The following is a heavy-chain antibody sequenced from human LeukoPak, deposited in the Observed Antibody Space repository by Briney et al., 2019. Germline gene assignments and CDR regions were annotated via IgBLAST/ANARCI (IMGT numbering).Heavy chain of an antibody. Sequence: GGSLRLSCAASGFSVSNNYMNWVRQAPGKGLEWVSAISGSGGSTYYADSVKGRFTISRDNSKNTLYLQRNSLRAEDTAVYYCAKVAYLGKFIWFDPWGQGTLVTVSS. V-gene: IGHV3-23*01. CDR2: ISGSGGST. J-gene: IGHJ5*02. D-gene: IGHD3-16*01. CDR3: AKVAYLGKFIWFDP. CDR1: GFSVSNNY.